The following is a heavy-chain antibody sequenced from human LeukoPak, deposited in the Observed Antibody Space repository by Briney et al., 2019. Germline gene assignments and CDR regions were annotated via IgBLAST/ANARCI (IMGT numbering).Heavy chain of an antibody. Sequence: GGSLRLSCAASGFIFSSYWMSWVSQAPGKGREWVATIKQDGSEKYYVDSVKGRFTISRDNAKHSLYLQMNSLRAEDTAVYYCARGGRSSSWSPFDYWGQGTLVTVSS. CDR3: ARGGRSSSWSPFDY. D-gene: IGHD6-13*01. V-gene: IGHV3-7*01. CDR1: GFIFSSYW. J-gene: IGHJ4*02. CDR2: IKQDGSEK.